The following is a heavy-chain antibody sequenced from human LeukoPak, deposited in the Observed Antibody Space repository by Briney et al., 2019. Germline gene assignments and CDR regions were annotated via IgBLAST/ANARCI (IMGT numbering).Heavy chain of an antibody. CDR1: GDSITSTSHF. D-gene: IGHD6-13*01. V-gene: IGHV4-39*01. CDR3: ARQPSLSSSSFYGMDV. CDR2: ISYSGNT. J-gene: IGHJ6*02. Sequence: SETLSLTCTVSGDSITSTSHFWGWIRQPPGKGLEWIETISYSGNTYYNPSLRSRVTISVDTSKNQFSLKLSSVTAADTSVYYCARQPSLSSSSFYGMDVWGQGTTVTVSS.